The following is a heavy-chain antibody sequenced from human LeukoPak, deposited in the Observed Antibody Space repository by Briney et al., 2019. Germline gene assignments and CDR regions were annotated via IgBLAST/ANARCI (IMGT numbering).Heavy chain of an antibody. CDR1: GYIFTGYY. V-gene: IGHV1-2*06. D-gene: IGHD6-13*01. CDR2: INPHSGDT. CDR3: ARVAGVQQGDY. J-gene: IGHJ4*02. Sequence: ASVKVSCKASGYIFTGYYIHWVRQAPGQGLEWMGRINPHSGDTSYAQKFQGSVTMTRDTSISTAYMELSRLRSDDTAVYYCARVAGVQQGDYWGQGTLVTVSS.